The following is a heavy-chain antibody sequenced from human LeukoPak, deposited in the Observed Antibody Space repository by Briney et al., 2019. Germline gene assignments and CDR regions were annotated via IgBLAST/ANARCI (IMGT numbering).Heavy chain of an antibody. D-gene: IGHD2-15*01. CDR2: ISGDGGST. CDR3: AKDNVDCSGGSCYLYYFDY. Sequence: GGSLRLSCAASGFTFDDYAMHWVRQAPGKGLEWVSLISGDGGSTYYADSVKGRFTISRVNSKNSLYLQMNSLRTEDTALYYCAKDNVDCSGGSCYLYYFDYWGQGTLVTVSS. V-gene: IGHV3-43*02. CDR1: GFTFDDYA. J-gene: IGHJ4*02.